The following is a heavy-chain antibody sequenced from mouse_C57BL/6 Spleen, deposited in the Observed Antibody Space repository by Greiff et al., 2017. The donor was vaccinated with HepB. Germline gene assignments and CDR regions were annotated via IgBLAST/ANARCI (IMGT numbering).Heavy chain of an antibody. CDR1: GYAFTNYL. CDR3: ARKGLGPYFDY. J-gene: IGHJ2*01. V-gene: IGHV1-54*01. CDR2: INPGDGDT. Sequence: VQLKQSGAELVRPGTSVKVSCKASGYAFTNYLIEWVKQRPGQGLEWIGVINPGDGDTNYNGKFKGKATLTADKSSSTAYMQLSSLTSEDSAVYFCARKGLGPYFDYWGQGTTLTVSS. D-gene: IGHD3-3*01.